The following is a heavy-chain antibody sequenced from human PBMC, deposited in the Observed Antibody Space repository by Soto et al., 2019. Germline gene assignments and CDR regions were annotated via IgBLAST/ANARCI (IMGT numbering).Heavy chain of an antibody. CDR2: IIPIFGTA. J-gene: IGHJ6*02. CDR3: ARSIRLSSGWYIRDYYYYYGMDV. D-gene: IGHD6-19*01. Sequence: GASVKVSCKASGGTFSSYAISWVRQAPGQGLEWMGGIIPIFGTANYAQKFQGRVTITADESTSTAYMELSSLRSEDTAVYYCARSIRLSSGWYIRDYYYYYGMDVWGQGTTVTVSS. V-gene: IGHV1-69*13. CDR1: GGTFSSYA.